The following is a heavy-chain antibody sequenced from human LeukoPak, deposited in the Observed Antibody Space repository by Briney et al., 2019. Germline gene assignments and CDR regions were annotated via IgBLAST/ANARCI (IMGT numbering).Heavy chain of an antibody. CDR3: ASRRSSSWYEDY. V-gene: IGHV1-69*05. D-gene: IGHD6-13*01. CDR2: IIPIFGTA. J-gene: IGHJ4*02. Sequence: SVKVSCKASGGTFSSYAISWVRQAPGQGLKWMGGIIPIFGTANYAQKFQGRVTITTDESTSTAYMELSSLRSEDTAVYYCASRRSSSWYEDYWGQGTLVTVSS. CDR1: GGTFSSYA.